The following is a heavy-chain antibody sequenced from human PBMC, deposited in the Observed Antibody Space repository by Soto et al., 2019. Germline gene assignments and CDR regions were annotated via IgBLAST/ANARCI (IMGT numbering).Heavy chain of an antibody. CDR3: VRQYSVSLDY. Sequence: GGSLRLSCAASGFSVSNNYMTWVRQAPGKGPEWVSVIYSGGSTFYADSVKGRFTISRDTSKNTLYLQMNSLRAEDTAVYYCVRQYSVSLDYWGQGTLVTVSS. CDR2: IYSGGST. CDR1: GFSVSNNY. V-gene: IGHV3-53*01. D-gene: IGHD1-26*01. J-gene: IGHJ4*02.